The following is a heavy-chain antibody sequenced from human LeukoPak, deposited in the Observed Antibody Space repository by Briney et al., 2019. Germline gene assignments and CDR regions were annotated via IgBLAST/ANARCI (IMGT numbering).Heavy chain of an antibody. D-gene: IGHD6-13*01. V-gene: IGHV1-69*13. Sequence: ASVKVSCKASGGTFSNHAFSWVRQAPGQGLEWMGGIIPIDDSTNYVQKFQDRVMITADEATNIIYMELGSLKSEDTAEYYCARHSGHSSWYYGLDVWGPRDHGHRLL. CDR2: IIPIDDST. CDR1: GGTFSNHA. J-gene: IGHJ6*01. CDR3: ARHSGHSSWYYGLDV.